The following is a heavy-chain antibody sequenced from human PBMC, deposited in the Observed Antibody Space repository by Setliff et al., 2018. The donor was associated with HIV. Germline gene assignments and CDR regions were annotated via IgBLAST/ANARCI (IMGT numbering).Heavy chain of an antibody. D-gene: IGHD2-15*01. CDR3: ARVWGCEGGSCSYYYYMDV. Sequence: GASVKVSCKASGYTFSGYYLHWVRRAPGQGLEWMGWINPNSGATNYAQNFQGRVTMTMDTSISTAYMELNWLRSDDTAVYYCARVWGCEGGSCSYYYYMDVWGKGTTVTVSS. V-gene: IGHV1-2*02. CDR2: INPNSGAT. J-gene: IGHJ6*03. CDR1: GYTFSGYY.